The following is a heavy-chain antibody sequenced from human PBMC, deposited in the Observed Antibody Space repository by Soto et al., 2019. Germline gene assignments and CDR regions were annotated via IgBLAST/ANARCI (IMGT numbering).Heavy chain of an antibody. CDR1: GFTFSSYA. CDR3: AKGVNSNRYYGMDV. CDR2: ISGSGGST. Sequence: GGSLRLSCAASGFTFSSYAMSWVRQAPGKGLEWVSAISGSGGSTYYADSVKGRFTISRDNSKNTLYLQMNSLRAEDTAVYYCAKGVNSNRYYGMDVWGQGTTVTVSS. J-gene: IGHJ6*02. D-gene: IGHD4-4*01. V-gene: IGHV3-23*01.